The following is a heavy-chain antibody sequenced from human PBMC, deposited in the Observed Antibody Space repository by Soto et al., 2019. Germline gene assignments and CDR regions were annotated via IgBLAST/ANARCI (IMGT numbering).Heavy chain of an antibody. CDR2: ISAHNGNT. CDR1: GYIFTSYG. D-gene: IGHD4-17*01. Sequence: QAHLVQSGPEVKKPGASVKVSCKGSGYIFTSYGIAWVRQAPGQGLEWMGWISAHNGNTEYAQKFQGRVTVTRDTSTSTAYLELRSLRSDDTALDYCERGRYGDYWGQGALVTVSS. J-gene: IGHJ4*02. V-gene: IGHV1-18*01. CDR3: ERGRYGDY.